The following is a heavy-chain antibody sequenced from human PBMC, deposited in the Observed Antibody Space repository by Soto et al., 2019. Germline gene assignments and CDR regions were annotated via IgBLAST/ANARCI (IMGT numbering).Heavy chain of an antibody. CDR1: GGTFSSYA. J-gene: IGHJ4*02. CDR3: ARDRDEMATITGGYYFDY. Sequence: QVQLVQSGAEVKKPGSSVKVSCKASGGTFSSYAISWVRQAPGQGLEWMGGIIPIFGTANYAQKFQGRVTITADESTSTAYMELSSLRSEDTAVYYCARDRDEMATITGGYYFDYWGQGTLVTVSS. D-gene: IGHD5-12*01. CDR2: IIPIFGTA. V-gene: IGHV1-69*12.